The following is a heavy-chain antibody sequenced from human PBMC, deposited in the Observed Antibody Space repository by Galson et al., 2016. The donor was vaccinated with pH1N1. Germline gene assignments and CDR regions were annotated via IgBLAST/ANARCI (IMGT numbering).Heavy chain of an antibody. CDR2: MNQDGNKK. V-gene: IGHV3-7*01. CDR1: GFTLRSYW. J-gene: IGHJ4*02. Sequence: SLRLSCAASGFTLRSYWMRWVRQAPGKGLEWVANMNQDGNKKYYVDSVKGRFIITRDYSKNSLYLQMNSLRAEDTAMYYCVRAFGRADAHWGQGTLVTVSS. D-gene: IGHD3-10*01. CDR3: VRAFGRADAH.